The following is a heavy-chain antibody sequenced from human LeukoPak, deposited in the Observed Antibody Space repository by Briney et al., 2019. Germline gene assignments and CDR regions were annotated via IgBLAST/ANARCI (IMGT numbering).Heavy chain of an antibody. D-gene: IGHD3-9*01. J-gene: IGHJ4*02. V-gene: IGHV4-38-2*01. CDR3: ARGGELRYFDY. CDR1: GYSISSGYY. CDR2: AYHSGNR. Sequence: SETLSLTCAVSGYSISSGYYWSWIRQPPGRELEWIATAYHSGNRYYNPSLRSRVTISVDTSENQFSLSVNTVTAADTALYFCARGGELRYFDYWGRGTLVTVSS.